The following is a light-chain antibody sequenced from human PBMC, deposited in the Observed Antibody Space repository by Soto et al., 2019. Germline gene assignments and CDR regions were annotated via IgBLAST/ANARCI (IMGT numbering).Light chain of an antibody. CDR1: QSFSNY. CDR2: AAS. V-gene: IGKV1-39*01. J-gene: IGKJ2*01. CDR3: QQSYSIPYT. Sequence: DIQMTQSPSSLSASVGDRVAITCRASQSFSNYLNWYQQIPGKAPKLLIYAASSLQSGVPSRFSGSGSGTDFTLSIGSLQPEDFATYYCQQSYSIPYTFGQGTKLEIK.